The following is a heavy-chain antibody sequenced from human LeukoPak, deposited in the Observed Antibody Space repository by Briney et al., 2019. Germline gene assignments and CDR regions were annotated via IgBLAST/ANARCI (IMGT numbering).Heavy chain of an antibody. V-gene: IGHV4-39*01. CDR1: GGSISSNSYY. J-gene: IGHJ3*02. Sequence: PSETLSLTCTVSGGSISSNSYYWVWIRQPPGKGLEWIGSIYYSGSTYYNPSLKSRLTISGDTSKNQFSLRLNSVTAADTAVYYCAKRPPPGYNSGWYSRPAFASSGQGTMVTVSS. CDR3: AKRPPPGYNSGWYSRPAFAS. CDR2: IYYSGST. D-gene: IGHD6-19*01.